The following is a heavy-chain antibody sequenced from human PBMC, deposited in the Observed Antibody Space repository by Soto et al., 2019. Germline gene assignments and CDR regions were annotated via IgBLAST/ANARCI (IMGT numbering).Heavy chain of an antibody. D-gene: IGHD3-10*01. Sequence: PSETLSLTCTVSGDSISSDYWTWVRQPPGKGLEWIGYIYYSGSTNYNPSLKSRVTISVDTTKNQFSLKLSSVTAADTAVYYCARLIWLGEVNNWFDPWGQGTLVTVSS. CDR2: IYYSGST. CDR3: ARLIWLGEVNNWFDP. J-gene: IGHJ5*02. V-gene: IGHV4-59*12. CDR1: GDSISSDY.